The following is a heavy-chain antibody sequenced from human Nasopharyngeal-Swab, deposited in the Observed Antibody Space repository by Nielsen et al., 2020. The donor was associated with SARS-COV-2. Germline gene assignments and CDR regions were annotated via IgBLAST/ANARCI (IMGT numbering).Heavy chain of an antibody. CDR2: ISISSSYI. J-gene: IGHJ5*02. D-gene: IGHD6-13*01. Sequence: SLKISFAASGFTFSSYSLNWVHQAPRKGLEWVSSISISSSYIYYAHSVKGRFTISRDNAKNSLYLQMNSLRAEDTAVYYCARDNPQYSSRVNWFDPWGQGTLVTVSS. CDR3: ARDNPQYSSRVNWFDP. V-gene: IGHV3-21*01. CDR1: GFTFSSYS.